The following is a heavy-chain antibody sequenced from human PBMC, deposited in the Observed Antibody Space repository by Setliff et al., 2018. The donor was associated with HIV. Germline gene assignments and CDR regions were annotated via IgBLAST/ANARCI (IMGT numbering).Heavy chain of an antibody. Sequence: GGSLRLSCAASGFTFSTTWMYWVRQAPGKGLVWVSRINTDGSSTTYADSVKGRFTISRDNAKNTLYLQMNSLTPEDTAIYYCAKPTSGLYPRSFDSWGQGTKVTVSS. J-gene: IGHJ3*01. D-gene: IGHD1-26*01. CDR2: INTDGSST. V-gene: IGHV3-74*01. CDR3: AKPTSGLYPRSFDS. CDR1: GFTFSTTW.